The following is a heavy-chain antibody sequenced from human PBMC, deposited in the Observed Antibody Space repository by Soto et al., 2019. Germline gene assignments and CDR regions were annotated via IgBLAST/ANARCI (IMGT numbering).Heavy chain of an antibody. CDR1: GFTFSDYY. V-gene: IGHV3-11*01. Sequence: KPGVSLRLSFAASGFTFSDYYMSWIRQAPGKGLEWVSYISSRSSTIFYADSVKGRFTISRDNVKNSLYLQMNSLRAEDTALYYCAKDFTMVRGDGMDVWGQGTTVTVSS. CDR3: AKDFTMVRGDGMDV. CDR2: ISSRSSTI. D-gene: IGHD3-10*01. J-gene: IGHJ6*02.